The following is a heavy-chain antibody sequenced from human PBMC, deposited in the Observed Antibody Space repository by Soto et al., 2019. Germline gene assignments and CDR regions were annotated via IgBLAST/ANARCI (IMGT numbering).Heavy chain of an antibody. V-gene: IGHV4-31*03. CDR3: ARERYSVDSWDGMDV. CDR2: IYYSGST. J-gene: IGHJ6*02. CDR1: GGSISSGGYY. D-gene: IGHD1-20*01. Sequence: QVQPQESGPGLVKPSQTLSLTCTVSGGSISSGGYYWSWIRQHPGKGLEWIGYIYYSGSTYYNPSLKSRVTISVDTSKNQFSLKLSSVTAADTAVYYCARERYSVDSWDGMDVWGQGTTVTVSS.